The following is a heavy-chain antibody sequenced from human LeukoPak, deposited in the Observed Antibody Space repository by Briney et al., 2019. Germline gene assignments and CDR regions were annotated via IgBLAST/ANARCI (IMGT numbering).Heavy chain of an antibody. V-gene: IGHV3-64*01. CDR3: AREQPAGSTDY. J-gene: IGHJ4*02. CDR2: ISPNGSNT. Sequence: GGSLRLSCAASGFTFSSYSMHWVRQAPAKGLEYVSVISPNGSNTYYTSSVKGRFSISRDNSKNTLYLQMGSLREEDTAVYYCAREQPAGSTDYWGQGTLVTVSS. D-gene: IGHD2-2*01. CDR1: GFTFSSYS.